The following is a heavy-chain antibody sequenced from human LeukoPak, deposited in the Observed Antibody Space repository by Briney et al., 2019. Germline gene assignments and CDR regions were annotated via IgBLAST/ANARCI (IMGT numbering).Heavy chain of an antibody. CDR2: IYYTGST. CDR3: ARHDFWTGYYAY. Sequence: PSETLSLTCTVSGGSVSSGSYYWSWIRQPPGKGLEWIGYIYYTGSTRYNPSFKSRVTISVDTSKNQFSLNLISVTAADTAVYYCARHDFWTGYYAYWGQGTLVTVSS. D-gene: IGHD3/OR15-3a*01. CDR1: GGSVSSGSYY. J-gene: IGHJ4*02. V-gene: IGHV4-61*01.